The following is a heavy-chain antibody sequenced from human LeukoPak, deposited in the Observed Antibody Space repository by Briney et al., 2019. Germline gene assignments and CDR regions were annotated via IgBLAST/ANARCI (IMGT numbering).Heavy chain of an antibody. J-gene: IGHJ4*02. D-gene: IGHD3-22*01. CDR2: IYYSGST. V-gene: IGHV4-39*01. CDR1: GGSISCSSYY. CDR3: ARHAWYYYDSSGPYYFDY. Sequence: PSETLSLTCTVSGGSISCSSYYWGWIRQPPGKGLEWIGSIYYSGSTYYNPSLKSRVTISVDTSKNQFSLKLSSVTAADTAVYYCARHAWYYYDSSGPYYFDYWGQGTLVTVSS.